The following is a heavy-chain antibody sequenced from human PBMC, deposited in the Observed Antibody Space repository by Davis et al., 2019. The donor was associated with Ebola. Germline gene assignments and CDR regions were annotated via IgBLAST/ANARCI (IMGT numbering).Heavy chain of an antibody. Sequence: GGSLRLSCTASGFSVSSNYMIWVRQAPGKGLEWVSSISSSSSYIYYADSVKGRFTISRDNSKNTLYLQMNSLRGEDTAVYYCVRKGNWNYVLDYWGQGTLVTVSS. D-gene: IGHD1-7*01. V-gene: IGHV3-21*01. CDR3: VRKGNWNYVLDY. J-gene: IGHJ4*02. CDR1: GFSVSSNY. CDR2: ISSSSSYI.